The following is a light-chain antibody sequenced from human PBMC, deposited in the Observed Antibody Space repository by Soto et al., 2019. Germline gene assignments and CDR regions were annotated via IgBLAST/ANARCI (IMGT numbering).Light chain of an antibody. V-gene: IGKV1-9*01. J-gene: IGKJ3*01. CDR2: AAS. CDR3: QQLNSYPRFT. CDR1: QGISSY. Sequence: DIQLTQSPSFLSASVGDRVTITCRASQGISSYLAWYQQKPGKAPKLLIYAASTLQSGVPSRFSGSGSGTEFTLPISSLQPGDFATYYCQQLNSYPRFTFGPGTKVDIK.